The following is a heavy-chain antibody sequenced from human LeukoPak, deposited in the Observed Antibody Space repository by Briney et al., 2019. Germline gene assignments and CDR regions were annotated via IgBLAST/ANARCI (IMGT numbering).Heavy chain of an antibody. CDR1: GFTFSSYA. D-gene: IGHD3-3*01. J-gene: IGHJ5*02. Sequence: PGGSLRLSCAASGFTFSSYAMSWVRQAPGKGLEWVSAISGSGGSTYYADSVKGRFTISRVNSKNTLYLRMNSLRAEDTAVYYCAKDLPTFLRGNWFDPWGQGTLVTVSS. CDR3: AKDLPTFLRGNWFDP. CDR2: ISGSGGST. V-gene: IGHV3-23*01.